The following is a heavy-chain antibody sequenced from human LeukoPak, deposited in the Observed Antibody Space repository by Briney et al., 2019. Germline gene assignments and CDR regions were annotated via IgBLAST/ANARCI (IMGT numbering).Heavy chain of an antibody. D-gene: IGHD1-26*01. CDR1: GFTFSSYG. CDR2: IRYDGSNK. Sequence: GRSLRLSCAASGFTFSSYGMHWVRQAPGKGLEWVAFIRYDGSNKYYADSVKGRFTISRDNSKDTLYLQMNSLRAEDTAVYYCAKDNMGEETDYYEDYWGQGTLVTVSS. V-gene: IGHV3-30*02. J-gene: IGHJ4*02. CDR3: AKDNMGEETDYYEDY.